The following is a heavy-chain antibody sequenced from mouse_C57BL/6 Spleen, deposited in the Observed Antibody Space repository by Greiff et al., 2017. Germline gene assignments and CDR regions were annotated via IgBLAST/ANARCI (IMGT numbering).Heavy chain of an antibody. CDR1: GYTFTSYW. Sequence: QVQLQQPGAELVKPGASVKMSCKASGYTFTSYWITWVKQRPGQGLEWIGDIYPGSGSTNYNEKFKSKATLTVDTSSSTAYMQLSSLTSEDSAVYYCAREGNGNYVGAMDYWGQGTSVTVSS. CDR2: IYPGSGST. V-gene: IGHV1-55*01. J-gene: IGHJ4*01. D-gene: IGHD2-1*01. CDR3: AREGNGNYVGAMDY.